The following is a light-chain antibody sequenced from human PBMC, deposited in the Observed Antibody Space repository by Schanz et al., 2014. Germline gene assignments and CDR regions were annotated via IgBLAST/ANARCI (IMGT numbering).Light chain of an antibody. CDR1: QSVSSY. V-gene: IGKV3-20*01. Sequence: EIVLTQSPATLSLSPGERATLSCRASQSVSSYLAWYQQKPGQAPRLLIYGASSRATGIPDRFSGSGSVTDFTLTISSLEPEDFAVYYCQQYGGSPRTFGQGTKVEIK. J-gene: IGKJ1*01. CDR2: GAS. CDR3: QQYGGSPRT.